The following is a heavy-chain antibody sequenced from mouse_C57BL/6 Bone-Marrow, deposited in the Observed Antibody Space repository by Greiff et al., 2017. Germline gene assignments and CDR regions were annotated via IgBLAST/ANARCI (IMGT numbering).Heavy chain of an antibody. J-gene: IGHJ2*01. CDR1: GYTFTSYD. D-gene: IGHD1-1*01. V-gene: IGHV1-85*01. CDR2: IYPRDGST. CDR3: AVVPDFDY. Sequence: QVQLKESGPELVKPGASVKLSCKASGYTFTSYDINWVKQRPGQGLEWIGWIYPRDGSTKYNEKFKGKATLTVDTSSSTAYMELHSLASEDSAVYFCAVVPDFDYWGQGTTLTVSS.